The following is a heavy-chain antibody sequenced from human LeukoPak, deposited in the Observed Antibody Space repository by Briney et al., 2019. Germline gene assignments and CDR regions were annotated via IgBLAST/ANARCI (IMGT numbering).Heavy chain of an antibody. CDR2: INPNSGGT. Sequence: ASVKVSCKVSGYTFTGYYMHWVRQAPGQGLEWMGRINPNSGGTNYAQKFQGRVTMTRDTSISTAYMELSRLRSDDTAVYYCARDAYVHNAFDIWGQGTMVTVSS. CDR1: GYTFTGYY. V-gene: IGHV1-2*06. J-gene: IGHJ3*02. D-gene: IGHD1-1*01. CDR3: ARDAYVHNAFDI.